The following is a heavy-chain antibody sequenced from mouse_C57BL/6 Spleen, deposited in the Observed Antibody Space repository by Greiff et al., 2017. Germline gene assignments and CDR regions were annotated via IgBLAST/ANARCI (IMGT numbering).Heavy chain of an antibody. CDR1: GYTFTDYE. D-gene: IGHD2-12*01. CDR3: TRSSNDKGGDY. J-gene: IGHJ2*01. CDR2: LDPDTGGT. V-gene: IGHV1-15*01. Sequence: QVQLQQSGAELVRPGASVTLSCKASGYTFTDYEMHWVKQTPVHGMEWIGALDPDTGGTAYNQKFKGKAILTADKSSSTAYMELRSLTSEDSAVYYCTRSSNDKGGDYWGQGTTLPVSS.